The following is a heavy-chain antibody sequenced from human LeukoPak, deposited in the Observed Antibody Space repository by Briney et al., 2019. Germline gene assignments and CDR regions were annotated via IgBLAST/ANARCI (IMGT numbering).Heavy chain of an antibody. CDR1: GFTFSNTW. CDR2: IKSKNAGGTT. V-gene: IGHV3-15*07. D-gene: IGHD3-9*01. CDR3: ARDWYHAFDF. J-gene: IGHJ3*01. Sequence: GGSLRLSCAVSGFTFSNTWMNWVRQAPGKGLEWVGRIKSKNAGGTTDYAAPVKGRFIISRDDSRNMVYLQLNSLKTEDTGVYYCARDWYHAFDFWGQGTTVTVSS.